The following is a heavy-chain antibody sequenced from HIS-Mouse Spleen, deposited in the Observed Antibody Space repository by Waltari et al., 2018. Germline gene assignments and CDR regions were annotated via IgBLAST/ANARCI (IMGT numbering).Heavy chain of an antibody. CDR1: GFTFSSYW. Sequence: EVQLVESGGGLVQPGGSLRLSCAASGFTFSSYWMSWVGQAPGKGRGGGGKIKQDGSDKYYVDSVKGRFTSSRENAKNSLYLKMNSLRAEDTAVYYCARERYWYFDLWGRGTLVTVSS. CDR2: IKQDGSDK. J-gene: IGHJ2*01. V-gene: IGHV3-7*01. CDR3: ARERYWYFDL.